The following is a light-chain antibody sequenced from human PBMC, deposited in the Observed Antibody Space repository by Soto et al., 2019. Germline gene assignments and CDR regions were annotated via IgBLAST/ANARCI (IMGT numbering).Light chain of an antibody. CDR3: SSRAGSAPYV. J-gene: IGLJ1*01. CDR2: EVT. Sequence: QSALTQPPSASGSPGQSVTISCTGTSSDVGGYNYVSWYQQHPGKAPKLMVYEVTERPSGVPDRFSGSKSGNTASLTVSGLQADDEADYYCSSRAGSAPYVFGTGTKVTV. V-gene: IGLV2-8*01. CDR1: SSDVGGYNY.